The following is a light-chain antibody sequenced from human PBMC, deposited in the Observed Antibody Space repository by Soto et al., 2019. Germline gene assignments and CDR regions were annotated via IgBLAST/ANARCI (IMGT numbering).Light chain of an antibody. V-gene: IGLV2-11*01. CDR3: CSFAGTLHVV. Sequence: QSVLNPPRSVSGSTGQSVTISCTGTSSDVGGSNYVSWYQQHPGKAPELMIYNVNKRPSGVPDRFSGSKSGNTASLTISGLQAEDEADYYCCSFAGTLHVVFGGGTKVTVL. CDR1: SSDVGGSNY. CDR2: NVN. J-gene: IGLJ2*01.